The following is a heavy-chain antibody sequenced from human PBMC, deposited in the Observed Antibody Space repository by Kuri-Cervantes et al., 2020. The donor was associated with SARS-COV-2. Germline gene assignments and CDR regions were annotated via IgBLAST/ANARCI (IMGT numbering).Heavy chain of an antibody. CDR2: IRSKANSYAT. Sequence: GESLKISCAASGFTFSGSAMHWVRQASGKGLEWVGRIRSKANSYATAYAASVKGRFTISRDDSKNTAYLQMNSLKTEDTAVYYCARSDCSSTSCYYYYYGMDVWGQGTTVTVSS. CDR3: ARSDCSSTSCYYYYYGMDV. CDR1: GFTFSGSA. J-gene: IGHJ6*02. D-gene: IGHD2-2*01. V-gene: IGHV3-73*01.